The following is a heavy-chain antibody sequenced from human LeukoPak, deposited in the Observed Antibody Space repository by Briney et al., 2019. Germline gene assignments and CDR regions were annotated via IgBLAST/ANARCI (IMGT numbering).Heavy chain of an antibody. CDR2: INHSGST. J-gene: IGHJ5*02. Sequence: SETLSLTCAVYGGSFSGYYWRWIRQPPGKGLEWIGEINHSGSTNYNPSLKSRVTISVDTSKNQFSLKLSSVTAADTAVYYCARYPGIAAAAIDPWGHGTLVTVSS. D-gene: IGHD6-13*01. CDR1: GGSFSGYY. V-gene: IGHV4-34*01. CDR3: ARYPGIAAAAIDP.